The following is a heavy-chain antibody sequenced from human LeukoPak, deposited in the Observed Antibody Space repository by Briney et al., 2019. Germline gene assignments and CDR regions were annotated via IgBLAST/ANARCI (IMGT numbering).Heavy chain of an antibody. CDR1: GGSFSGYY. V-gene: IGHV4-34*01. D-gene: IGHD6-6*01. CDR2: INHSGST. J-gene: IGHJ4*02. CDR3: ARDPYSSSDTFDY. Sequence: SETLSLTCAVYGGSFSGYYWSWIRQPPGKGLEWIGEINHSGSTNYNPSLKSRVTISVDTSKNQFSLKLSSVTAADTAVYYCARDPYSSSDTFDYWGQGTLVTVSS.